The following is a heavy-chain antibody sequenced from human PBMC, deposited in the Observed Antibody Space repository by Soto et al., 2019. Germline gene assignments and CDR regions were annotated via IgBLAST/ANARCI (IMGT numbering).Heavy chain of an antibody. D-gene: IGHD1-26*01. CDR1: GFTFSSYA. CDR2: ISSNGGTT. J-gene: IGHJ2*01. Sequence: GGSLRLSCSASGFTFSSYAMYWVRQAPGTGLEYVSAISSNGGTTYYADSVRGRFTISRDNSKNTLYFQMSSLRAEDTAVYYCVKGVGATMVGWYFDLWGRGTLVTVSS. V-gene: IGHV3-64D*08. CDR3: VKGVGATMVGWYFDL.